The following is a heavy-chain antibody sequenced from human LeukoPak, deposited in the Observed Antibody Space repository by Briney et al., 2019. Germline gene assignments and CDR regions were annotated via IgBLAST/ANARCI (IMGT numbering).Heavy chain of an antibody. CDR2: ISGNGDST. J-gene: IGHJ4*02. D-gene: IGHD3-22*01. V-gene: IGHV3-43*02. Sequence: QPGGSLRLSCAASGFTFDDNAMHRVRQGPGKGLEWVSFISGNGDSTYYADSVKGRFTISRDNSKNSLYLQMNSLRTEDTALYYCAKDREGNYYDSSGFDYWGQGTLVTVSS. CDR1: GFTFDDNA. CDR3: AKDREGNYYDSSGFDY.